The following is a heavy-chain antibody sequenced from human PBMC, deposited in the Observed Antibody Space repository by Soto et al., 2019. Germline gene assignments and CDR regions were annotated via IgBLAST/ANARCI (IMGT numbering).Heavy chain of an antibody. V-gene: IGHV4-34*01. CDR1: GGSFSGYY. D-gene: IGHD3-22*01. CDR3: ARLAYDSSVSNSYGDDAFDL. CDR2: INHTGST. J-gene: IGHJ3*01. Sequence: SETLSLTCAVYGGSFSGYYWTWIRKPPGTGLEWIGEINHTGSTNYNPSLESRVAISVDTSENQFSLDLSSVTAADTAVYYCARLAYDSSVSNSYGDDAFDLWGQGTLVTVSS.